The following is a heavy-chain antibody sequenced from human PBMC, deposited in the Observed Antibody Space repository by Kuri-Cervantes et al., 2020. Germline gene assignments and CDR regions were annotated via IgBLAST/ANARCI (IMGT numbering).Heavy chain of an antibody. CDR3: AKGRYYYGSGSYRDGMDV. J-gene: IGHJ6*02. Sequence: GGSLRLSCAASGFTFSTYSMHWVRQAPGKGLEWVAVISYDGSNKYYADSVKGRFTISRDNSKNTLYLQMNSLRAEDTAVYYCAKGRYYYGSGSYRDGMDVWGQGTTVTVSS. CDR1: GFTFSTYS. V-gene: IGHV3-30*18. CDR2: ISYDGSNK. D-gene: IGHD3-10*01.